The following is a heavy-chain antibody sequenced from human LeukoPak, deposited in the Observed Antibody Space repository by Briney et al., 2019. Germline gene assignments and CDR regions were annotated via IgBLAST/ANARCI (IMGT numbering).Heavy chain of an antibody. CDR2: IDWDDDK. Sequence: ESGPTLVNPTQTLTLTCTFSGFSLRTSGMRVSWIRQPPGKALEWLARIDWDDDKFYSTSLKTRLTISKDTSKNQVVLTMTNMDPVDTATYYCARLRTNYYDSSGYYEAYYFDYWGQGTLVTVSS. CDR1: GFSLRTSGMR. J-gene: IGHJ4*02. CDR3: ARLRTNYYDSSGYYEAYYFDY. D-gene: IGHD3-22*01. V-gene: IGHV2-70*04.